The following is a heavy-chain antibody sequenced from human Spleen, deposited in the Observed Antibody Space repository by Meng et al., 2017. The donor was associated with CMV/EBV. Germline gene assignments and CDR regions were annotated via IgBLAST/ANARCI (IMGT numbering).Heavy chain of an antibody. D-gene: IGHD3-10*01. J-gene: IGHJ5*02. CDR2: ISPTGGTT. Sequence: WGRQAPGQGIEWMRQISPTGGTTTYAQKFQGRVTMTRDTSTSTVYMELRSLRSEDTAVYYCARDSHPYYYGSGKYRPNNWFDPWGQGTLVTVSS. CDR3: ARDSHPYYYGSGKYRPNNWFDP. V-gene: IGHV1-46*01.